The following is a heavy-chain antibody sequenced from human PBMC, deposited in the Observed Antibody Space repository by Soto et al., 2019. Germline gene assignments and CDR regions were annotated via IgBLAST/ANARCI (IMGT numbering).Heavy chain of an antibody. CDR3: ARPWYSSSWPLFDY. Sequence: PSVKVSCKASGYTFTSYDINWVRQATGQGFEYLGWMNPNSGNTSYAQKFQGRVTMTRDTSTSTVYMELSSLRSDDTAVYYCARPWYSSSWPLFDYWGQGTLVTVSS. CDR1: GYTFTSYD. J-gene: IGHJ4*02. V-gene: IGHV1-8*01. CDR2: MNPNSGNT. D-gene: IGHD6-13*01.